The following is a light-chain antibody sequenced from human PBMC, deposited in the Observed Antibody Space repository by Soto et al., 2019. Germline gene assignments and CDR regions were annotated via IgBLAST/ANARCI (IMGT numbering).Light chain of an antibody. V-gene: IGKV3-20*01. CDR2: GAS. Sequence: EIVLTQSPGTLSLSPGERTTLSCRASQSVSSSYLPWYQQKPGQAPRLLIYGASSRATGIPGRFIGSGSGAYFTLTISRLELEEFAVYYCDEYGSSLYAFGQGTKVVIE. CDR1: QSVSSSY. J-gene: IGKJ2*01. CDR3: DEYGSSLYA.